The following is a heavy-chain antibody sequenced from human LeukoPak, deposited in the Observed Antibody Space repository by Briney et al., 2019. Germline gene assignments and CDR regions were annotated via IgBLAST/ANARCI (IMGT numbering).Heavy chain of an antibody. Sequence: PSETLSLTCAVYGGSFSGYYWSWIRQPPGKGPEWIGEINHSGSTNYNPSLKSRVTISVDTSKNQFSLKLSSVTAADTAVYYCARSGMDYYDSSGYYVYWGQGTLVTVSS. J-gene: IGHJ4*02. CDR3: ARSGMDYYDSSGYYVY. D-gene: IGHD3-22*01. V-gene: IGHV4-34*01. CDR2: INHSGST. CDR1: GGSFSGYY.